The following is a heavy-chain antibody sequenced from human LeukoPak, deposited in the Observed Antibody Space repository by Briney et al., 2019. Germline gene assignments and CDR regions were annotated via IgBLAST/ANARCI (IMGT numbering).Heavy chain of an antibody. V-gene: IGHV3-23*01. CDR3: AKDPPSSYSSGWYTPFVDY. Sequence: GGSLRLSCAASGFTFSSCAMSWVRQAPGKGLEWVSAISGSGGSTYYADSVKGRFTISRDNSKNTLYLQMNSLRAEDTAVYYCAKDPPSSYSSGWYTPFVDYWGQGTLVTVSS. J-gene: IGHJ4*02. CDR2: ISGSGGST. D-gene: IGHD6-19*01. CDR1: GFTFSSCA.